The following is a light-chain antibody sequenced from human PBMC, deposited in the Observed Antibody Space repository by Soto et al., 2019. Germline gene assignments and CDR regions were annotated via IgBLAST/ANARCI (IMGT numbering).Light chain of an antibody. J-gene: IGLJ1*01. Sequence: QSALTQPASGSGSHGQSLTISCTGTSSDVGGYNYVSWYQQHPGKAPKLMIYDVSNRPSGVSNRFSGSKSGNTASLTISGLQAEDEADYYCSSYTSSSTLLYVFGTGTKVTVL. CDR3: SSYTSSSTLLYV. CDR2: DVS. CDR1: SSDVGGYNY. V-gene: IGLV2-14*01.